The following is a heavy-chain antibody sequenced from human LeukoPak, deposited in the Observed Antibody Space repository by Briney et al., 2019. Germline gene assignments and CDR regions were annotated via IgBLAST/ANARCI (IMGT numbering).Heavy chain of an antibody. CDR2: INPNSGDT. CDR1: GYTFTGYY. Sequence: ASVKVSCKASGYTFTGYYMHWVRQAPGQGLEWMGRINPNSGDTDYAQKFQGRVTMTRDTSISTAYMELSRLRSDDTAVYYCASLYYDFPDAFDIWGQGTMVTVSS. CDR3: ASLYYDFPDAFDI. D-gene: IGHD3-3*01. V-gene: IGHV1-2*06. J-gene: IGHJ3*02.